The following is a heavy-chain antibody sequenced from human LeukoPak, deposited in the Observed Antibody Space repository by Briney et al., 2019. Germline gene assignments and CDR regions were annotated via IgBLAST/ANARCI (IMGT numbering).Heavy chain of an antibody. J-gene: IGHJ6*02. CDR2: IIPIFGTA. CDR1: GYTFPSYF. Sequence: ASVKVSCKASGYTFPSYFMHWVRQAPGQGLEWMGGIIPIFGTANYAQKFQGRVTITADESTSTAYMELSSLRSEDTAVYYCARSRSIVVVPAAINDYYYYGMDVWGQGTTVTVSS. V-gene: IGHV1-69*13. D-gene: IGHD2-2*02. CDR3: ARSRSIVVVPAAINDYYYYGMDV.